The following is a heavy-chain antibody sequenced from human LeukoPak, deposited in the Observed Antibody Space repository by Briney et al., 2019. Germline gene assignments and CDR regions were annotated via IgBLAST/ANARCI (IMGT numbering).Heavy chain of an antibody. CDR3: ARSYYDSSGQFDY. CDR1: GGSLTTDNW. CDR2: IHHSGST. D-gene: IGHD3-22*01. Sequence: SETLSLTCAVSGGSLTTDNWWTWVRQPPGKGLEWIGEIHHSGSTNYNPSLKSRVTISIDKSKNQFSLKVTSVTAADTAVYYCARSYYDSSGQFDYWGQGTLVTVSS. J-gene: IGHJ4*02. V-gene: IGHV4-4*02.